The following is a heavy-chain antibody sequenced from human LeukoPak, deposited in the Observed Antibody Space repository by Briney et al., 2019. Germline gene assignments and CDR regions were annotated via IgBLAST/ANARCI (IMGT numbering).Heavy chain of an antibody. J-gene: IGHJ4*02. CDR1: GGYINSHY. D-gene: IGHD3-22*01. Sequence: SETLSLTCTVSGGYINSHYWGWIRQPPGKVLEYIGYISYTGSAIYGPSLESRVTISIDTSKKEFSLNLRSVNTADTAVYYCARVYLGGSGYFFDLWGQGALVTVSS. CDR3: ARVYLGGSGYFFDL. CDR2: ISYTGSA. V-gene: IGHV4-59*11.